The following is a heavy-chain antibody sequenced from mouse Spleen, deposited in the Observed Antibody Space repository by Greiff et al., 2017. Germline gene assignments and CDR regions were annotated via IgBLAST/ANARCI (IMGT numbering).Heavy chain of an antibody. CDR3: ARTPLYYGSSYDGYFDY. CDR1: GYTFTSYW. D-gene: IGHD1-1*01. J-gene: IGHJ2*01. Sequence: QVQLQQPGAELVKPGASVKLSCKASGYTFTSYWMHWVKQRPGQGLEWIGMIHPNSGSTNYNEKFKSKATLTVDKSSSTAYMQLSSLTSEDSAVYYCARTPLYYGSSYDGYFDYWGQGTTLTVSS. V-gene: IGHV1-64*01. CDR2: IHPNSGST.